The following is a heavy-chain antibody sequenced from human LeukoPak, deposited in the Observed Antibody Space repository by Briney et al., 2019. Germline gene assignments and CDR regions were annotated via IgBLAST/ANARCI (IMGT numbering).Heavy chain of an antibody. CDR2: INPSGGST. J-gene: IGHJ4*02. D-gene: IGHD3-22*01. Sequence: EASVKVSCKASGYTFTSYYMHWVRQAPGQGLEWMGIINPSGGSTSYARKFQGRVTMTRDTSTSTVYMELSSLRSEDTAVYYCARLSPSGFFDYWGQGTLVTVSS. CDR1: GYTFTSYY. V-gene: IGHV1-46*01. CDR3: ARLSPSGFFDY.